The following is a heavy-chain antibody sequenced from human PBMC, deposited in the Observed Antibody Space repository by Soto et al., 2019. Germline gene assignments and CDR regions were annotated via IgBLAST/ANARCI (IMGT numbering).Heavy chain of an antibody. CDR1: GYSFTGHY. CDR2: INPKSGNT. V-gene: IGHV1-2*04. J-gene: IGHJ5*02. Sequence: ASVKVSCKASGYSFTGHYMHWVRQAPGQGLEWMGWINPKSGNTKYAQKFQGWVTMTRDTSISTAYMELSRLKSDDTAEYYCARGQRFSDWFDPWGQGTLVTVSS. D-gene: IGHD3-3*01. CDR3: ARGQRFSDWFDP.